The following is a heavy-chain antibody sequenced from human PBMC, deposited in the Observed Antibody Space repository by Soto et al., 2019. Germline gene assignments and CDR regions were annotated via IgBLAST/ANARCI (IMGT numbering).Heavy chain of an antibody. V-gene: IGHV3-21*01. J-gene: IGHJ4*02. CDR3: ASRLWFGEERDY. CDR1: GFTFSSYS. Sequence: EVQLVESGGGLVKPGGSLRLSCAASGFTFSSYSMNWVRQAPGKGLEWVSSISSSSSYIYYADSVKGRFTISRDNAKNSLYLQMNSLRAEDTAVYYCASRLWFGEERDYWGQGTLVTVSS. D-gene: IGHD3-10*01. CDR2: ISSSSSYI.